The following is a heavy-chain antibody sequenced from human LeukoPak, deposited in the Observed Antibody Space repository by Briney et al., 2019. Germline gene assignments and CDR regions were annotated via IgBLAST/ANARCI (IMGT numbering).Heavy chain of an antibody. CDR1: GFTFSSYG. V-gene: IGHV3-30*18. CDR3: AKDPAAIAVAGSSFDY. Sequence: GGSLRLSCAASGFTFSSYGMHWVRQAPGKGLEWVAVISYDGSNKYYADSVKGRFTISRDNSKNTLYLQMNSLRAEDTAVYYCAKDPAAIAVAGSSFDYWGQGTLVTVSS. CDR2: ISYDGSNK. J-gene: IGHJ4*02. D-gene: IGHD6-19*01.